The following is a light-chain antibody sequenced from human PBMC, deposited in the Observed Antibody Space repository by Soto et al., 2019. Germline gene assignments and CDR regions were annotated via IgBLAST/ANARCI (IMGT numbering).Light chain of an antibody. CDR1: QSVSSSY. CDR3: QQYGSSVIT. Sequence: EIVLTQSPGTLSLSPGERATLSCRVSQSVSSSYLAWYQQKPGQAPRLLIYGASSRATGIPDRFSGSGSGTDFTLTISRLEPEDFAVYYCQQYGSSVITFGQGTRLEIK. CDR2: GAS. J-gene: IGKJ5*01. V-gene: IGKV3-20*01.